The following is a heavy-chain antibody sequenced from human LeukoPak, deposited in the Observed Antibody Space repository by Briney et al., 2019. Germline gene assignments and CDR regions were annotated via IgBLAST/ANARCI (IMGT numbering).Heavy chain of an antibody. J-gene: IGHJ6*02. CDR1: GYTFTSYG. D-gene: IGHD2-15*01. Sequence: GASVKVSCKASGYTFTSYGISWVRQAPGQGLEWMGWISAYNGNTNYAQKLQGRVTMTTDTSTSTAYMELRSLRSDDTAVYYCARDGNCSGGSCYYYYYGMDVWGQGTTVTVSS. V-gene: IGHV1-18*01. CDR3: ARDGNCSGGSCYYYYYGMDV. CDR2: ISAYNGNT.